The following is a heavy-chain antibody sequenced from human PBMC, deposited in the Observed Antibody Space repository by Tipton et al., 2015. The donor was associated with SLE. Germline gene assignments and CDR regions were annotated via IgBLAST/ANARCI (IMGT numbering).Heavy chain of an antibody. CDR3: ARSPKGSPFFYFYYYMEV. Sequence: SLRLSCAASGFNFNSYTMIWVRQAPREGLEWVSSISSSSYKYYADSVKGRFTISRDNAKNSLYLQMNSLRAEDTAVYYCARSPKGSPFFYFYYYMEVWGRGTTVTVSS. V-gene: IGHV3-21*01. J-gene: IGHJ6*03. CDR1: GFNFNSYT. CDR2: ISSSSYK.